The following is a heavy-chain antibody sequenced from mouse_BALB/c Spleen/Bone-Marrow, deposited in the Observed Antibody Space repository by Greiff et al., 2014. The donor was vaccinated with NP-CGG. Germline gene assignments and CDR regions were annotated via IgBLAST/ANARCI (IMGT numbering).Heavy chain of an antibody. J-gene: IGHJ2*01. CDR2: IDPYNGGT. V-gene: IGHV1S135*01. Sequence: EVKLMESGPELVKTGASVKVSCKASGYAFTSYNMYWVKQSHGKSLEWIGYIDPYNGGTYYNQKFKGKATLTVDKSSSTAYMHLNSLTSEDSALYYCARYFDYDYFDYWGQGTTLTVSS. CDR1: GYAFTSYN. D-gene: IGHD2-4*01. CDR3: ARYFDYDYFDY.